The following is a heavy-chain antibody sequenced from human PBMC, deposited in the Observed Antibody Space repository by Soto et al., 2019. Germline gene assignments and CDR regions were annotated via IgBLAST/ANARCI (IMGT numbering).Heavy chain of an antibody. CDR1: GFSLSNARMG. CDR2: IFSNDEK. D-gene: IGHD5-12*01. V-gene: IGHV2-26*01. J-gene: IGHJ3*02. Sequence: QVTLKESGPVLVNPTETLTLTCTVSGFSLSNARMGVSWIRQPPGKALEWLAHIFSNDEKSYSTSLKSRLTISKDTSKSQVVLTMTNMDPVDTATYYCARGGYSGYDYPDAFDIWGQGTMVTVSS. CDR3: ARGGYSGYDYPDAFDI.